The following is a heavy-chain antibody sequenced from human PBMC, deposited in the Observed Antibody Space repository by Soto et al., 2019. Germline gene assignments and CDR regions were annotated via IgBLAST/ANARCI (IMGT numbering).Heavy chain of an antibody. V-gene: IGHV1-2*04. CDR1: GYTFTGYY. D-gene: IGHD5-18*01. CDR2: INPNSGGT. CDR3: ARAYRGYSYGYVYYYMDV. Sequence: QVQLVQSGAEVKKPGASVKVSCKASGYTFTGYYMHWVRQAPGQGLEWMGWINPNSGGTNYAQKFQGWVTMTRDTSISTACMELSRLRSDDTAVYYCARAYRGYSYGYVYYYMDVWGKGTTVTVSS. J-gene: IGHJ6*03.